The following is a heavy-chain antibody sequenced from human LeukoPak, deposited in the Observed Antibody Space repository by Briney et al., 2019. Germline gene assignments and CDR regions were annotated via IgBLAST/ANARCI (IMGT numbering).Heavy chain of an antibody. Sequence: ASVKVSCKTSGYTFTGYYMHWVRQAPGQGLEWMGWISAYNGNTNYAQKLQGRVTMTTDTSTSTAYTELRGLRSDDTAIYYCARGIDSGSPPLGTFEIWGQGTMVTVSS. D-gene: IGHD1-26*01. V-gene: IGHV1-18*04. J-gene: IGHJ3*02. CDR1: GYTFTGYY. CDR3: ARGIDSGSPPLGTFEI. CDR2: ISAYNGNT.